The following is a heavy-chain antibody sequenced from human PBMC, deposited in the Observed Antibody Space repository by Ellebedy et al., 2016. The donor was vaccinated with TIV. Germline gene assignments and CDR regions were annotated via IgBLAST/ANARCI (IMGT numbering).Heavy chain of an antibody. CDR3: AKDQDTVVTAGGFDH. D-gene: IGHD2-21*02. CDR2: IITISDYI. V-gene: IGHV3-21*01. CDR1: GFTFSSYS. Sequence: GGSMRLSXTASGFTFSSYSMNWVRQAPGKGLEWVSSIITISDYIYYADSVKGRFTISRDNAKNSLFLQMNSLRAEDTAVYYCAKDQDTVVTAGGFDHWGQGTLVIVSS. J-gene: IGHJ4*02.